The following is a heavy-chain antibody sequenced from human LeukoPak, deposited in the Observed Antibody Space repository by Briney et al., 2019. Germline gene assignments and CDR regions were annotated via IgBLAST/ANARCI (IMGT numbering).Heavy chain of an antibody. V-gene: IGHV1-2*02. CDR1: GYTFTGYC. D-gene: IGHD3-10*01. Sequence: ASVKVSCKASGYTFTGYCMHWVRQAPGQGLEWMGWINPNSGGTNYAQKFQGRVTMTRDTSISTAYMELSRLRSDDTAVYYCASAYGSGSYYYYYGMDVWGQGTTVTVSS. CDR3: ASAYGSGSYYYYYGMDV. CDR2: INPNSGGT. J-gene: IGHJ6*02.